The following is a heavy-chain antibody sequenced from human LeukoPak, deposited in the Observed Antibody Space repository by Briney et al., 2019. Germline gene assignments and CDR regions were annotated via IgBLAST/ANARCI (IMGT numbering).Heavy chain of an antibody. D-gene: IGHD3-10*01. J-gene: IGHJ4*02. CDR3: AKDLSAGSGSYTYYFDY. Sequence: GGSLRLSCAASGFTFSSYAMSWVRQAPGKGLEWVSAISGSGGSTYYADSVKGRFTISRDNSKNTLYLQMNSLRAEDTAVYYCAKDLSAGSGSYTYYFDYWGQGTLVTVSS. V-gene: IGHV3-23*01. CDR2: ISGSGGST. CDR1: GFTFSSYA.